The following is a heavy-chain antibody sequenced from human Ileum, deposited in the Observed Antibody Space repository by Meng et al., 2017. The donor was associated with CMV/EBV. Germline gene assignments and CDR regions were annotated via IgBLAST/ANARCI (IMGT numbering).Heavy chain of an antibody. V-gene: IGHV3-21*01. J-gene: IGHJ4*02. D-gene: IGHD6-6*01. Sequence: GESLKISCAASGFTFSSYSINWVRQAPGKGLEWVSSISSSSSYIYYADSVKGRFTISRDNPKNSLYLQMNSLRAEDTAVYYCARDLRGSYSSSSPGYYFDYWGQGTLVTVSS. CDR3: ARDLRGSYSSSSPGYYFDY. CDR2: ISSSSSYI. CDR1: GFTFSSYS.